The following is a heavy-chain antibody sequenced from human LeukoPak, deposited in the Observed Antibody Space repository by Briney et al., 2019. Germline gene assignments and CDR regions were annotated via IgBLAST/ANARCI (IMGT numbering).Heavy chain of an antibody. CDR3: ARGVSSGSYYRFDP. Sequence: ASVKVSCKASGYTFTSYDINWVRQATGQGLEWMGWMNPNSGNTGYAQKFQGRVTITRNTSISTAYMELSSLRSEDTAVYYCARGVSSGSYYRFDPWGQGTLVTVSS. CDR2: MNPNSGNT. CDR1: GYTFTSYD. D-gene: IGHD1-26*01. V-gene: IGHV1-8*03. J-gene: IGHJ5*02.